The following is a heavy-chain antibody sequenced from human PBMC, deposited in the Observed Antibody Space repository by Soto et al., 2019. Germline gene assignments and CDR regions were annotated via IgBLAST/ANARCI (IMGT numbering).Heavy chain of an antibody. CDR2: INPNSGGT. CDR3: ARGKYYYDSSGYYSY. CDR1: GYTFTGYY. D-gene: IGHD3-22*01. V-gene: IGHV1-2*04. Sequence: GASVKVSCKASGYTFTGYYMHWVRQAPGQGLEWMGWINPNSGGTNYAQKFQGWVTMTRDTSISTAYMELSRLRSDDTAVYYCARGKYYYDSSGYYSYWGQGTLVTVSS. J-gene: IGHJ4*02.